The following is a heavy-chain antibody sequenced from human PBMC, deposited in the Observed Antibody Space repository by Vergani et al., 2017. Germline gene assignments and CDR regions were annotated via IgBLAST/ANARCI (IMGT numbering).Heavy chain of an antibody. CDR2: ISFDGNKK. J-gene: IGHJ6*03. V-gene: IGHV3-30*03. D-gene: IGHD2-8*02. CDR1: GFSFTSYG. CDR3: ARDRGDWRYSRYFYNYYMDV. Sequence: VQLMESGGGWAQPGGSLRLSCAASGFSFTSYGMHWVRQPPGKGLEWVATISFDGNKKDYTEAVRGRFTISRDNSKSTLFLQMNSLRVEDMAVYYCARDRGDWRYSRYFYNYYMDVWGKGTTVTVSS.